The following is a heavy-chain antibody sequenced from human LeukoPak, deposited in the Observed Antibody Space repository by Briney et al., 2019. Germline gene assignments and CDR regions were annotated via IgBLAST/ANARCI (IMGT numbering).Heavy chain of an antibody. CDR1: GGSISSYY. Sequence: SETLSLTCTVSGGSISSYYWSWIRQPPGKGLEWIGYIYYSGSTNYNPSLKSRVTISVDTSKNQFSLKLSSVTAADTAVYYCARSGPYYYGSGSFDYWGQGTLVTVSS. CDR3: ARSGPYYYGSGSFDY. D-gene: IGHD3-10*01. J-gene: IGHJ4*02. CDR2: IYYSGST. V-gene: IGHV4-59*01.